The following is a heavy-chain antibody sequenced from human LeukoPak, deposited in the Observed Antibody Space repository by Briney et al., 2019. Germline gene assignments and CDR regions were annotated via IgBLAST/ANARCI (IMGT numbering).Heavy chain of an antibody. CDR2: IRSKAYGGTA. D-gene: IGHD4-23*01. V-gene: IGHV3-49*03. CDR3: TRDNSYYFDY. CDR1: GFTFGDYA. J-gene: IGHJ4*02. Sequence: GGSLRLSCTASGFTFGDYAMSGFRQAPGKGLEWVGFIRSKAYGGTAEYAASVKGRFTISRDDSKSIAYLQMNSLKTEGTAVYYCTRDNSYYFDYWGQGTLVTVSS.